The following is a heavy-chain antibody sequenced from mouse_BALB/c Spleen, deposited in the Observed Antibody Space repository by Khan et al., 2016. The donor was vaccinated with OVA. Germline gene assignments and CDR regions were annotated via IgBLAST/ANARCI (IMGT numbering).Heavy chain of an antibody. V-gene: IGHV2-6-5*01. CDR3: AKYPRYCGVDY. CDR1: GFSLTDYA. CDR2: IWAGGST. J-gene: IGHJ4*01. Sequence: QVQLQQSGPGLVAPSQSLSITCTVSGFSLTDYAVSWIRQPPGKGLEWLGVIWAGGSTNYNSALKSRLSISKDNSKSQVFLKMNSLQTDDKAMYYSAKYPRYCGVDYWGQGTSVTVSS.